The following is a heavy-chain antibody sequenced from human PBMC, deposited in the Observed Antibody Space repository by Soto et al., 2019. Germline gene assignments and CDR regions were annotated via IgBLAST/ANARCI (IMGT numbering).Heavy chain of an antibody. CDR2: VSYSGST. CDR3: ARRNYGDS. D-gene: IGHD3-10*01. CDR1: VCCIISLNYL. J-gene: IGHJ5*01. V-gene: IGHV4-39*01. Sequence: SSSXSLTGTSAVCCIISLNYLLSWIRQPPENVLEWIGTVSYSGSTYYNPSPSSRVTISVDTYKNQFSLKVTSVTAADAAVYYCARRNYGDS.